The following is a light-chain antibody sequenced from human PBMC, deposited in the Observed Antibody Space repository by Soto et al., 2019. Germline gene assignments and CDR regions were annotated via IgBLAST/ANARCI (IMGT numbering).Light chain of an antibody. J-gene: IGKJ3*01. V-gene: IGKV3-20*01. CDR2: GAS. CDR3: QQYHSGHRIA. CDR1: QSVTTS. Sequence: EIVLSQSPDTLSSSPGERSTLSCRSSQSVTTSLAWYHQHPGQPPTLLISGASRRATGIPDRFSGSGSETDFTLNINRLEPEDFALYYCQQYHSGHRIAVGPGT.